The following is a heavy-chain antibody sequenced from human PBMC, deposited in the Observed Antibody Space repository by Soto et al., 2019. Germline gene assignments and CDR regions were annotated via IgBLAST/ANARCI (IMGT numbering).Heavy chain of an antibody. CDR1: NETLTTYG. J-gene: IGHJ6*02. CDR2: VSGYSGHS. V-gene: IGHV1-18*01. CDR3: ARDSSSSGYYYGMDV. D-gene: IGHD6-6*01. Sequence: QVHLVQSGAEVKKPGVSVKVSCKASNETLTTYGISWVRQAPGQGLEWMGWVSGYSGHSSSAQEFQDRVIMTTDTSTNTAYMELRSLTSDDSAVYLCARDSSSSGYYYGMDVWGQGTTVTVSS.